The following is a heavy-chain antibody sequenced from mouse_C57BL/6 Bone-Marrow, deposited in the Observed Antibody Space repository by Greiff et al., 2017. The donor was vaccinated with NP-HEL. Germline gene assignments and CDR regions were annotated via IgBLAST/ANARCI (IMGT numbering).Heavy chain of an antibody. CDR1: GFTFSSYG. V-gene: IGHV5-6*01. J-gene: IGHJ1*03. CDR3: ARLTTVVATGWYFDV. D-gene: IGHD1-1*01. Sequence: EVQVVESGGDLVKPGGSLKLSCAASGFTFSSYGMSWVRQTPDKRLEWVATISSGGSYTYYPDSVKGRFTISRDNAKNTLYLQMSSLKSEDTAMYYCARLTTVVATGWYFDVWGTGTTVTVSS. CDR2: ISSGGSYT.